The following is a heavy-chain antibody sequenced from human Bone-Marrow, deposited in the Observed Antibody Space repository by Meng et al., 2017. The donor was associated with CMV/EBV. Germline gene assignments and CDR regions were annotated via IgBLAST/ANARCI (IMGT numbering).Heavy chain of an antibody. CDR2: INWDGTDI. Sequence: GGSLRLSCAASGFKYDHYAIHWVRQVPGKGLEWVSGINWDGTDIDYADSVRGRFTISRDNAKNSVYLQMNSLRPEDTALYYCTKGVYGGTCYFDVWGQGTLVTVSS. J-gene: IGHJ4*02. CDR1: GFKYDHYA. V-gene: IGHV3-9*01. CDR3: TKGVYGGTCYFDV. D-gene: IGHD3-16*01.